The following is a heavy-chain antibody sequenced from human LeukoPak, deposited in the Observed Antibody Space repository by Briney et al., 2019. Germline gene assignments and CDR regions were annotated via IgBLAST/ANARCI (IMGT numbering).Heavy chain of an antibody. CDR2: IYYSGST. Sequence: PSETLSLTCTVSGGSISSYYWSWIREPPGKGLEWIGYIYYSGSTNYNPSLKSRVTISVDTSKNQFSLKLSSVTAADTAVYYCARGAMITFGGVIPFDYWGQGTLVTVSS. J-gene: IGHJ4*02. CDR3: ARGAMITFGGVIPFDY. V-gene: IGHV4-59*01. D-gene: IGHD3-16*02. CDR1: GGSISSYY.